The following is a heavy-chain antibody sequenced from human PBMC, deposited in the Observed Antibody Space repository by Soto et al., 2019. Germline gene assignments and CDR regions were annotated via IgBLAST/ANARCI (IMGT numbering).Heavy chain of an antibody. J-gene: IGHJ4*02. Sequence: SETLSLTYAVSGGSISSSHLWSWVRQSPGKGLEWLGEIFHSGLTHYNPSLKSRLTISVDKSKNQFSLKLTSVTAADTAVYYCVRQLERGDLPEGFDYWGQGILVTVYS. V-gene: IGHV4-4*02. CDR1: GGSISSSHL. D-gene: IGHD3-3*01. CDR2: IFHSGLT. CDR3: VRQLERGDLPEGFDY.